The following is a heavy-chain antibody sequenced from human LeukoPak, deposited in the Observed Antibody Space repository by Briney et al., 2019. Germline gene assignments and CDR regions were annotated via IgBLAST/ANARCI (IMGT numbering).Heavy chain of an antibody. V-gene: IGHV4-4*07. CDR3: AREGDYYDSSGYYCFVY. Sequence: SETLSLTCTVSGGSINSYYWSWIRQPAGKGLEWIGRIYTSGSTNYNPSLKSRVTMSVDTSKNQFSLKLSSVTAADTAVYYCAREGDYYDSSGYYCFVYWGQGTLVTVSS. CDR2: IYTSGST. D-gene: IGHD3-22*01. CDR1: GGSINSYY. J-gene: IGHJ4*02.